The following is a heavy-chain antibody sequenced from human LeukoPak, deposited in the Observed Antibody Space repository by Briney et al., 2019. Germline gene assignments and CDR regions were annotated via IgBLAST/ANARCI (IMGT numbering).Heavy chain of an antibody. CDR1: GGPFINYA. Sequence: ASVKVSCKASGGPFINYAISWVRQAPGQGLEWMGGIIPMFGTTNYAQRFQGRVTITADESTSTVYMELSRLSSEDTAVYYCARHPSTATTSFDYWGQGALLTVSS. CDR3: ARHPSTATTSFDY. CDR2: IIPMFGTT. V-gene: IGHV1-69*13. D-gene: IGHD5-12*01. J-gene: IGHJ4*02.